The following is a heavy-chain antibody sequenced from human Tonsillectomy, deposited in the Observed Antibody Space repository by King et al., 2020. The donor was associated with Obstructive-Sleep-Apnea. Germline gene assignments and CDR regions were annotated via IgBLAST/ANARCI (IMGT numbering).Heavy chain of an antibody. J-gene: IGHJ4*02. V-gene: IGHV4-4*07. Sequence: QLQESGPGLVKPSGTLSLTCSVTGGPMKNYYWTWIRQPAGKGPQWIGGIYTTGTTSYNPSLRSRVALSIDSSNRRFSLKINFVTAADTAVYFCARCGRYSDFDWSSYYFDSWGQGTLVTVSS. D-gene: IGHD5-12*01. CDR2: IYTTGTT. CDR1: GGPMKNYY. CDR3: ARCGRYSDFDWSSYYFDS.